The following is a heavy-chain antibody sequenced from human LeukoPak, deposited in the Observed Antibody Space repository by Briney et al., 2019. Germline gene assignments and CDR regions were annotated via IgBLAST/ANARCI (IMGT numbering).Heavy chain of an antibody. CDR2: ISYDGSNK. CDR3: ARDLQPAYYYDSSDAFDI. J-gene: IGHJ3*02. CDR1: GFTFSSYW. D-gene: IGHD3-22*01. V-gene: IGHV3-30*03. Sequence: GGSLRLSCAASGFTFSSYWMHWVRQAPGKGLEWVAVISYDGSNKYYADSVKGRFTISRDNSKNTLYLQMNSLRAEDTAVYYCARDLQPAYYYDSSDAFDIWGQGTMVTVSS.